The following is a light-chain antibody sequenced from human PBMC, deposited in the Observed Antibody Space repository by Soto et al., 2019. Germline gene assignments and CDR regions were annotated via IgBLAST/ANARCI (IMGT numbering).Light chain of an antibody. CDR3: HQYNNWPPWT. Sequence: EIVLTQSPDTLSFSPGEKATLSCRASQTIPRNFLAWFQQKPGQAPRLLIYGSSNRPSGIPDRFSGSGSGTEFTLTISSLQSEDYAVYYCHQYNNWPPWTFGQGTKVDIK. CDR2: GSS. CDR1: QTIPRN. V-gene: IGKV3D-15*01. J-gene: IGKJ1*01.